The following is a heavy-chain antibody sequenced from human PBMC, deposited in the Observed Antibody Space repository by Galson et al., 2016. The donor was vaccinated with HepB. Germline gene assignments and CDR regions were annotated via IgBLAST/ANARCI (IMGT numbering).Heavy chain of an antibody. Sequence: MNPKSGNTGYAQKLQGRVTMTRDRSTNTAYLELSSLTSDDTAFYYCARVGPHAFDVWGQGTMVTVSS. J-gene: IGHJ3*01. CDR2: MNPKSGNT. D-gene: IGHD3-16*01. V-gene: IGHV1-8*01. CDR3: ARVGPHAFDV.